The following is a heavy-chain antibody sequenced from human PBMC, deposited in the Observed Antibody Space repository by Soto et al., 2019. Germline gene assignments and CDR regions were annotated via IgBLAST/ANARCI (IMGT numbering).Heavy chain of an antibody. V-gene: IGHV3-23*01. CDR1: GFTFSSYA. Sequence: EVQLLESGGGLVQPGGSLRLSCAASGFTFSSYAMSWVRQAPGKGLEWVSAISGSGGSTYYADSVKGRFTISRDNSKNTLYLQMNSLRAEDTAVYYCAKQPEPIIVVVPAAIHNYYMDVWGKGTTVTVSS. J-gene: IGHJ6*03. CDR2: ISGSGGST. CDR3: AKQPEPIIVVVPAAIHNYYMDV. D-gene: IGHD2-2*01.